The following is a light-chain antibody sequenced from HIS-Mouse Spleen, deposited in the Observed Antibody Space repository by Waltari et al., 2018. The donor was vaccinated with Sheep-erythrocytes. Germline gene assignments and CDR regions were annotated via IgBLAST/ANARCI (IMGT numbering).Light chain of an antibody. CDR3: QAWDSSTAV. CDR2: QDS. J-gene: IGLJ2*01. Sequence: SYELTQPPSVSVSPGQTASITCSGDKLGDKYACWYQQKPGQSPVLVIYQDSKRPSGIPDRFSGSTSGNTATLTISGTQAMDEADYYCQAWDSSTAVFGGGTKLTVL. CDR1: KLGDKY. V-gene: IGLV3-1*01.